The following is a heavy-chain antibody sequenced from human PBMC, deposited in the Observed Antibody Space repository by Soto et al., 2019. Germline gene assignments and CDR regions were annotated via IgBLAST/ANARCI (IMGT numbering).Heavy chain of an antibody. CDR3: ARARYGGYYDY. Sequence: GGSLRLSCAASGFTFSSSDMHWVRQATGKDLEWVSAIGTAGDTYYPGSVKGRFTISRENAKNSLYLQMNSLRAGDTAVYYCARARYGGYYDYWGQGTLVTVSS. D-gene: IGHD1-26*01. J-gene: IGHJ4*02. CDR2: IGTAGDT. V-gene: IGHV3-13*01. CDR1: GFTFSSSD.